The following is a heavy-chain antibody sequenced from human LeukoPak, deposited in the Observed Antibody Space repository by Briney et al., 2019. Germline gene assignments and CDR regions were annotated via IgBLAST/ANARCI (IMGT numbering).Heavy chain of an antibody. CDR2: ISWNSGSI. J-gene: IGHJ4*02. V-gene: IGHV3-9*01. CDR3: ARSTRNCSGGSCYSVYFDY. CDR1: GFTFDDYA. D-gene: IGHD2-15*01. Sequence: GGSLRLSCAASGFTFDDYAMHWVRQAPGKGLEWVSGISWNSGSIGYADSVKGRFTISRDNAKNSLYLQMNSLRAEDTAVYYCARSTRNCSGGSCYSVYFDYWGQGTLVTVSS.